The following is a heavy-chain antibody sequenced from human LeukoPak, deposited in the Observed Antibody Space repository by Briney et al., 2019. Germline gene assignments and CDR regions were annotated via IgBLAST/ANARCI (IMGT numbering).Heavy chain of an antibody. Sequence: PGGSLRLSCAASGFTFSSYSMNWVRQAPGKGLEWVAFIRYDGSNKYYADSVKGRFTISRDNSKNTLYLQMNSLRAEDTAVYYCAKEKGQFGGLLGYYFDYWGQGTLVTVSS. CDR2: IRYDGSNK. CDR3: AKEKGQFGGLLGYYFDY. V-gene: IGHV3-30*02. J-gene: IGHJ4*02. D-gene: IGHD3-10*01. CDR1: GFTFSSYS.